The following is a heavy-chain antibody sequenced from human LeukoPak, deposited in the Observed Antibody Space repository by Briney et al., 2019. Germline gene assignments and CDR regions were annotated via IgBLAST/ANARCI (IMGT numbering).Heavy chain of an antibody. V-gene: IGHV3-7*03. Sequence: GGSLRLSCAASGFMFSSNWMSWVRLAPGKGLEWVANIKEDGTETYYVDSVKGRFTISRDNAKNSLYLQMNSLRVEDTAVYYCAEEGRSLRTYWGQGTLVTVSS. D-gene: IGHD5/OR15-5a*01. CDR1: GFMFSSNW. J-gene: IGHJ4*02. CDR3: AEEGRSLRTY. CDR2: IKEDGTET.